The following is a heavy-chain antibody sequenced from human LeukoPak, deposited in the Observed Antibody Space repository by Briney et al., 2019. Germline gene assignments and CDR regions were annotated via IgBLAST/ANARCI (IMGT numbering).Heavy chain of an antibody. CDR1: GGTFSSYA. Sequence: ASVKVSCKASGGTFSSYAISWVRQAPGQGLEWMGGIIPIFGTANYAQKFQGRVTITADESTSTAYMELSSLRSEDTAVYYCARFPTYSGYESNWFDPWGQGTLVTVSS. V-gene: IGHV1-69*13. D-gene: IGHD5-12*01. CDR2: IIPIFGTA. J-gene: IGHJ5*02. CDR3: ARFPTYSGYESNWFDP.